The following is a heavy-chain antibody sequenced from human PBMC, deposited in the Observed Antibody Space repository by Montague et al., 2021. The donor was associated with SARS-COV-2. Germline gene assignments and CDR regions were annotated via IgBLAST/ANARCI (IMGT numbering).Heavy chain of an antibody. CDR1: GASMSSDY. J-gene: IGHJ4*02. CDR3: ARGRGFDWLGLDAYYFDY. CDR2: THYSGST. Sequence: SETLSLTCTVSGASMSSDYWTWIRQPLGKGLEWIGCTHYSGSTDYNPSLKSRVTISVDTSRTQFSLRLTSMSAADTAVYYCARGRGFDWLGLDAYYFDYWGQGALVAVSS. D-gene: IGHD3-9*01. V-gene: IGHV4-59*01.